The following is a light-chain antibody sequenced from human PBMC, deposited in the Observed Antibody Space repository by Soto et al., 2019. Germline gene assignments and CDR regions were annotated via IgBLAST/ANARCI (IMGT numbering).Light chain of an antibody. Sequence: QSALTQPASVSGSLGQSITLSCSGTSFDVWNYNLVSWYQHHPAKAPKLIIYEDTQRPTGVSNRFSGSKSGNTASLTISGLQAQDQADYSCCSYAVSRTWLFGGGSKLTVL. V-gene: IGLV2-23*01. CDR3: CSYAVSRTWL. CDR1: SFDVWNYNL. J-gene: IGLJ3*02. CDR2: EDT.